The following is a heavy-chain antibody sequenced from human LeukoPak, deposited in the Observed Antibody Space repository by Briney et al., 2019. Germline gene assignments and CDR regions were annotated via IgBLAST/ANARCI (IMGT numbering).Heavy chain of an antibody. CDR1: GDSVSYNVAA. CDR2: TLYRSKWYN. Sequence: SQTLSLTCAISGDSVSYNVAAWNWIRQSPSRGLEWLGRTLYRSKWYNDYAESVKSRITINPDTSKNQFTLQLKSVTPEDTAVYYCARVDYDTSGFDYWGQGTLVTVSS. CDR3: ARVDYDTSGFDY. D-gene: IGHD3-22*01. J-gene: IGHJ4*02. V-gene: IGHV6-1*01.